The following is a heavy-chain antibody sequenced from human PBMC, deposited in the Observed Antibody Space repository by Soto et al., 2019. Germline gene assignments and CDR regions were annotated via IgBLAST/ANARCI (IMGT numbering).Heavy chain of an antibody. D-gene: IGHD4-17*01. CDR2: VNSDGSST. Sequence: EVQLVESGGGLVQPGGSLRLSCAASGFTFSNYWMHWVRQAPGKGLVWVSRVNSDGSSTSYADSVKGRFTISRDNAQNTLYLQMNSLRAEDTAVYYCARVAGGNGDYVQWFDPWGQGTLVTVSS. V-gene: IGHV3-74*01. CDR1: GFTFSNYW. J-gene: IGHJ5*02. CDR3: ARVAGGNGDYVQWFDP.